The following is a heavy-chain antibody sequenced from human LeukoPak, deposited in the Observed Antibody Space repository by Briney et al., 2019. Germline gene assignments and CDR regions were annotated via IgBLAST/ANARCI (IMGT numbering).Heavy chain of an antibody. D-gene: IGHD3-22*01. J-gene: IGHJ5*02. V-gene: IGHV3-74*03. CDR2: INSDGSST. CDR1: GFSFNNYY. Sequence: PGGSLRLSCAASGFSFNNYYMHWVRQPPGKGLVWVSRINSDGSSTTYADSVKGRFTISRDNAKNTAYLQMNSLRAEDTAVYYCAGPGYYDSSTSWFDPWGQGTLVTVSS. CDR3: AGPGYYDSSTSWFDP.